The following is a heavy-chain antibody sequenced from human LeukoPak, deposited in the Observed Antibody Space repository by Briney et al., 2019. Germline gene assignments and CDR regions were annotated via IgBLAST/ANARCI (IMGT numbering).Heavy chain of an antibody. D-gene: IGHD3-10*01. Sequence: PGGSLRLSCTASAFTFSSYWMTWVRQAPGKGLDWVANIKEDGSEKFFADSVKGRFTISRDNARNSLYLQMNSLRAEDTAVYYCARDRNYGSSGIYFDAFDIWGQGTMVTVSS. CDR1: AFTFSSYW. V-gene: IGHV3-7*01. CDR3: ARDRNYGSSGIYFDAFDI. J-gene: IGHJ3*02. CDR2: IKEDGSEK.